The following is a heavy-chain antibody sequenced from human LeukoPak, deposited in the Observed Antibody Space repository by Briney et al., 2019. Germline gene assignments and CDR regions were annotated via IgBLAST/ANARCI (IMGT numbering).Heavy chain of an antibody. Sequence: ASVKVSCKASGYTFTGYYMHWVRQALGQGLEWMGRINPNSGGTNYAQKFQGRVTMTRDTSISTAYMELSRLRSDDTAVYYCASLQDYGDYDLDYWGQGTLVTVSS. CDR2: INPNSGGT. V-gene: IGHV1-2*06. D-gene: IGHD4-17*01. J-gene: IGHJ4*02. CDR3: ASLQDYGDYDLDY. CDR1: GYTFTGYY.